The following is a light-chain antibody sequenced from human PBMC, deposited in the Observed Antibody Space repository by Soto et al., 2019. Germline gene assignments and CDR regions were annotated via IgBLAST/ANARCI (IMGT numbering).Light chain of an antibody. V-gene: IGKV3-11*01. CDR1: RTVNKY. Sequence: EIVLTQSPATLSLSPGERATLSCRASRTVNKYLAWYQQKPGQAPRLLIYDAFIRAAGIPARFSGRGSGTDFTLTISNLVPEDFAVYFCQQRSDWPPITFGQGTRVELK. CDR2: DAF. J-gene: IGKJ5*01. CDR3: QQRSDWPPIT.